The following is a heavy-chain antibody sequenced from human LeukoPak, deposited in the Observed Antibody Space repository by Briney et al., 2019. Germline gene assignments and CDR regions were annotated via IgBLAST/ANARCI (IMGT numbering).Heavy chain of an antibody. Sequence: SETLSLTCTVSGGSISSDYWSWIRQPPGKGLEWIGYIYYSGSTNYNPSLKSRVTISVDTSKNRFSLKLSSVTAADTAVYYCARRRGYYYDTPFDYWGQGTLVTVSS. J-gene: IGHJ4*02. CDR2: IYYSGST. CDR3: ARRRGYYYDTPFDY. CDR1: GGSISSDY. D-gene: IGHD3-22*01. V-gene: IGHV4-59*01.